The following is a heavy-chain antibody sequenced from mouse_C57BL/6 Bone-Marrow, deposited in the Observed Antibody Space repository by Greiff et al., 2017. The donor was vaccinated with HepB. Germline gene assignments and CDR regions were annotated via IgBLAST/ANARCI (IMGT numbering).Heavy chain of an antibody. CDR2: IDPSDSYT. CDR3: AREGSSGYYYAMDY. V-gene: IGHV1-59*01. D-gene: IGHD3-2*02. CDR1: GYTFTSYW. J-gene: IGHJ4*01. Sequence: VQLQQPGAELVRPGTSVKLSCKASGYTFTSYWMHWLKQRPGQGLEWIGVIDPSDSYTNYNQKFKGKATLTVDTSSSTAYMQLSSLTSEDSAVYYCAREGSSGYYYAMDYWGQGTSVTVSS.